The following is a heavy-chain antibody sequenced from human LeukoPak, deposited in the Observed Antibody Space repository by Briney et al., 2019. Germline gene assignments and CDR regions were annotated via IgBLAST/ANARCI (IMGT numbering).Heavy chain of an antibody. V-gene: IGHV3-48*02. Sequence: PGGSLRLSCAASGFTFSSYSMNWVRQVPGMGLEWVSYISSSSSTIFYADSVKGRFTISRDNAMNSLYLQMNSLRDEDTAVYYCARMHYFDYWGQGTLVTVSS. CDR3: ARMHYFDY. CDR1: GFTFSSYS. J-gene: IGHJ4*02. CDR2: ISSSSSTI.